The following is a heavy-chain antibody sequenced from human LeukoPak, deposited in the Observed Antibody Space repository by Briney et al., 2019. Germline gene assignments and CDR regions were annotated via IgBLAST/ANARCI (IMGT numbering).Heavy chain of an antibody. CDR3: VRGGESSSWSYFDY. D-gene: IGHD6-13*01. J-gene: IGHJ4*01. V-gene: IGHV1-2*06. CDR1: GYTFTGYY. CDR2: INPNTGAT. Sequence: ASVKVSCKASGYTFTGYYMYWVRQAPGQGLEWMGRINPNTGATNYEQKFQGRVSVTRDTSISTAYMELTRLTSDDTAVYFCVRGGESSSWSYFDYWGQEPWSPSPQ.